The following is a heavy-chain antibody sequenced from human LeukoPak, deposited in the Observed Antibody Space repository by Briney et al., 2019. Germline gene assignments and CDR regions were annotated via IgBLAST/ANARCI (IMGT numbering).Heavy chain of an antibody. J-gene: IGHJ3*02. CDR1: GFTFSSYS. CDR2: ISSSSSYI. D-gene: IGHD2-2*01. CDR3: ARAHKANQLLDAFDI. V-gene: IGHV3-21*01. Sequence: PGGSLRLSCAASGFTFSSYSMNWVRRAPGKGLEWVSSISSSSSYIYYADSVKGRFTISRDNAKNSLYLQMNSLRAEDTAVYYCARAHKANQLLDAFDIWGQGTMVTVSS.